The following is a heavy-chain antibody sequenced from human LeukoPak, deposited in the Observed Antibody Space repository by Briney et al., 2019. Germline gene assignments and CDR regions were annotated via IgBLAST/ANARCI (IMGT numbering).Heavy chain of an antibody. D-gene: IGHD6-6*01. CDR2: INHSGST. CDR3: ARDIRGLSSSYNWFDP. Sequence: PSETLSLTCAVYGGSFSGYYWSWIRQPPGKGLEWIGEINHSGSTNYNPSLKSRVTISVDTSKNQFSLKLSSVTAADTAVYYCARDIRGLSSSYNWFDPWGQGTLVTVSS. J-gene: IGHJ5*02. CDR1: GGSFSGYY. V-gene: IGHV4-34*01.